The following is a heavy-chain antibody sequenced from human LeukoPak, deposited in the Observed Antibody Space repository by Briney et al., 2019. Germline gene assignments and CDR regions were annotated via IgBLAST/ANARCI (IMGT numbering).Heavy chain of an antibody. CDR1: GGSFSGYY. V-gene: IGHV4-34*01. CDR3: ARHSVLTGAVAGSNLFDY. D-gene: IGHD6-19*01. J-gene: IGHJ4*02. Sequence: PSETLSLTCAVYGGSFSGYYWSWIRQPPGKGLEWIGEINHSGSTNYNPSLKSRVTISVDTSKNQFSLKLSSVTAADTAVYYCARHSVLTGAVAGSNLFDYWGQGTLVTVSS. CDR2: INHSGST.